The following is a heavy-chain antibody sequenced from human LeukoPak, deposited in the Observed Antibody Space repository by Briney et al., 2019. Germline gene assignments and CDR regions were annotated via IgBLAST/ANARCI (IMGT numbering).Heavy chain of an antibody. CDR3: AKEGYYDILTGHFSHDAFDI. V-gene: IGHV3-23*01. CDR2: ISGSGGST. J-gene: IGHJ3*02. CDR1: GFTFSSYA. D-gene: IGHD3-9*01. Sequence: GGSLRLSCAASGFTFSSYAMSWVRQAPGKGLEWVSAISGSGGSTYYADSVKGRFTISRDNSKNTLYLQMNSLRAEDTAVYYCAKEGYYDILTGHFSHDAFDIWGQGTMVTVSS.